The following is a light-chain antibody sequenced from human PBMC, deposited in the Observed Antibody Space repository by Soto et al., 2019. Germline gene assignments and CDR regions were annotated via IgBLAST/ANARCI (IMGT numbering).Light chain of an antibody. V-gene: IGKV1-5*01. CDR1: QSISSR. CDR3: QQFNSYPLT. Sequence: DIQMTQSPSTLSAFLGDIVTINFRASQSISSRLAWYQQKPGKAPKFLIYDASSLESGVPSRFSGSGSGTQFTLTISSLQPDDSATYYCQQFNSYPLTFGGGTKVDIK. J-gene: IGKJ4*01. CDR2: DAS.